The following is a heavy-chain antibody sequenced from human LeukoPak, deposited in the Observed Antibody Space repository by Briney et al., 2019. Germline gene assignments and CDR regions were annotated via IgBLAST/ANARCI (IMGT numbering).Heavy chain of an antibody. V-gene: IGHV1-2*02. J-gene: IGHJ5*02. Sequence: GASVKVSCKASGYTFTGYYMHWVRQAPGQGLEWMGWINPNSGGTNYAQKFQGRVTMTRDTSISTAYMELSRLRSDDTAVYYCARKLGFGSFVPNSLWLNTQRWFDPWGQGTLVTVSS. CDR1: GYTFTGYY. D-gene: IGHD3-10*01. CDR2: INPNSGGT. CDR3: ARKLGFGSFVPNSLWLNTQRWFDP.